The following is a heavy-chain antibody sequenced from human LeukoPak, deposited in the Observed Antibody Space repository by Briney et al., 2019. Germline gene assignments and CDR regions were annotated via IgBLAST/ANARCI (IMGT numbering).Heavy chain of an antibody. J-gene: IGHJ5*02. Sequence: GGSLRLSCAASGFTFSSYAMNWVRQAPGKGLEWVSGISDSGLTTYYTDTVKGRFTISRDNSKNTLYLQMNSLRVEDTAVYYCAKDSGEYYGSGSNRKFDPWGQGTLVTVSS. D-gene: IGHD3-10*01. CDR3: AKDSGEYYGSGSNRKFDP. CDR2: ISDSGLTT. V-gene: IGHV3-23*01. CDR1: GFTFSSYA.